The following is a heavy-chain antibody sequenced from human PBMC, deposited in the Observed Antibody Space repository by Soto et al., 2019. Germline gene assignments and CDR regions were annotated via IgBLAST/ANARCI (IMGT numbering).Heavy chain of an antibody. Sequence: QVQLVESGGGLVKPGGSLRLSCAASGFTFSDYYMSWIRQAPGKGLEWVSYISSSGSTIYYADSVKDRFTICRDNAKNSLSLHITSLRAEDPGVYYWASPPPGWNCSGGSGYFAYWGQGTLVTVSS. CDR2: ISSSGSTI. CDR1: GFTFSDYY. D-gene: IGHD2-15*01. J-gene: IGHJ4*02. CDR3: ASPPPGWNCSGGSGYFAY. V-gene: IGHV3-11*01.